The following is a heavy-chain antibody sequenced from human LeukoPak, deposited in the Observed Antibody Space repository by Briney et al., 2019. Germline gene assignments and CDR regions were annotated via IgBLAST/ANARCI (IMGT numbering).Heavy chain of an antibody. D-gene: IGHD3-16*01. CDR2: ISGSGGST. CDR3: AKDSYDYPWSYFDY. CDR1: GFTFSSYA. Sequence: GGSLRLSCAASGFTFSSYAMSWVRQAPGKGLEWVSAISGSGGSTYYADSVKGRFTISRDNSKNPLYLQMNSLRAEDTAVYYCAKDSYDYPWSYFDYWGQGTLVTVSS. J-gene: IGHJ4*02. V-gene: IGHV3-23*01.